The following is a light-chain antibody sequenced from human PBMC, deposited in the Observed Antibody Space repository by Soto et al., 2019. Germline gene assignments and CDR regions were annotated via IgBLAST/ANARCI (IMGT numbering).Light chain of an antibody. CDR2: RNN. CDR3: AAWEDSLKGPV. J-gene: IGLJ2*01. V-gene: IGLV1-44*01. Sequence: QSVLPQPPSASGTPGQGVTISCSGGSSNIGSNTVNWYQQLPGTAPKLLLYRNNQRPSGVPDRFSGSKSGTAASLAISGLQAEDEAEYYGAAWEDSLKGPVCGGGTKLTVL. CDR1: SSNIGSNT.